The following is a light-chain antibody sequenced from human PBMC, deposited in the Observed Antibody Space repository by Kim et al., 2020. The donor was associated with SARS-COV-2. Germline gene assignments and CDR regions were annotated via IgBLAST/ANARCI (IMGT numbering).Light chain of an antibody. CDR3: MEATQFPIT. CDR2: EVS. J-gene: IGKJ5*01. V-gene: IGKV2D-29*01. Sequence: DIVMTQTPLSLSVTPGQPASISCKSSQSLLHNNGNTYLYWFLQRAGQPPQLLIYEVSKRLSGVPDRFSGSGSGTDFTLKISRVEAEDVWVYYCMEATQFPITFGQGKRLEIK. CDR1: QSLLHNNGNTY.